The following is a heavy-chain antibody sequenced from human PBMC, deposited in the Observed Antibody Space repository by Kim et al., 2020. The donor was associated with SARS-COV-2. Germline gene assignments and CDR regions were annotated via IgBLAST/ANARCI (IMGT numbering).Heavy chain of an antibody. Sequence: GGSLRLSCAASGFTFDDYAMHWVRQAPGKGLEWVSGISWNSGSIGYADSVKGRFTISRDNAKNSLYLQMNSLRAEDTALYYCAKARPRPHCSSTSCYSYYYGMDVWGQGTTVTVSS. V-gene: IGHV3-9*01. J-gene: IGHJ6*02. D-gene: IGHD2-2*02. CDR1: GFTFDDYA. CDR2: ISWNSGSI. CDR3: AKARPRPHCSSTSCYSYYYGMDV.